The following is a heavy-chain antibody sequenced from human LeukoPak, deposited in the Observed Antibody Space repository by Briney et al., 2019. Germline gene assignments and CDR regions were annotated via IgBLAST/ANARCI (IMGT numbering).Heavy chain of an antibody. J-gene: IGHJ4*02. V-gene: IGHV3-30*04. Sequence: GGSLRLSCAASGFTFSSYAMHWVRQAPGKGLEWVAVISYDGSNKYYADSVKARFTISRDNSKNTLYLQMNSLSADDTAVYYCARPVVAATELPVDYWGQGTLVTVSS. D-gene: IGHD2-15*01. CDR2: ISYDGSNK. CDR1: GFTFSSYA. CDR3: ARPVVAATELPVDY.